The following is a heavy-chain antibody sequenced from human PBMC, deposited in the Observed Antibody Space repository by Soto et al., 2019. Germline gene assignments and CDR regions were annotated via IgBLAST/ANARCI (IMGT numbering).Heavy chain of an antibody. CDR3: AGGGGTSHGSSGVHCGHFQQ. V-gene: IGHV1-69*01. D-gene: IGHD3-22*01. CDR1: GGTFSIYA. CDR2: IIPMFGTP. J-gene: IGHJ1*01. Sequence: QVQVVQSGAEVKTPGSSVKVSCKASGGTFSIYAFSWVRQAPGQGLEWMGGIIPMFGTPNYAQKFQARVTIIADESTSTAYMELSSLTFQDTALYYWAGGGGTSHGSSGVHCGHFQQWGQGTLVTVSS.